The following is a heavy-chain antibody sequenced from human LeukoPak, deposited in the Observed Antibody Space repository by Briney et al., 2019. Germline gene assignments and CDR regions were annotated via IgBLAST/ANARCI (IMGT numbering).Heavy chain of an antibody. CDR1: GITFSSYS. Sequence: GGSLRLSCAASGITFSSYSMDWVRQAPGKGLEWVSSISSTSSYIYYADSVKGRFTISRDNAKNSLYLQMNSLRAEDTAVYYCGRSGDFWSGSGVAYWGQGTLVTVSS. CDR2: ISSTSSYI. V-gene: IGHV3-21*01. J-gene: IGHJ4*02. CDR3: GRSGDFWSGSGVAY. D-gene: IGHD3-3*01.